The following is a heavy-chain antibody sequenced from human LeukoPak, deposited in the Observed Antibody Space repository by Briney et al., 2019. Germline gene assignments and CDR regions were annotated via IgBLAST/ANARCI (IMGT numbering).Heavy chain of an antibody. J-gene: IGHJ6*02. CDR1: GESFSGYY. CDR2: INHSGST. CDR3: ARGRKYYYDSSGPLYGMDV. V-gene: IGHV4-34*01. D-gene: IGHD3-22*01. Sequence: SETLSLTCAVYGESFSGYYWSWIRQPPGKGLEWIGEINHSGSTNYNPSLKSRVTISVDTSKNQFSLKLSSVTAADTAVYYCARGRKYYYDSSGPLYGMDVWGQGTTVTVSS.